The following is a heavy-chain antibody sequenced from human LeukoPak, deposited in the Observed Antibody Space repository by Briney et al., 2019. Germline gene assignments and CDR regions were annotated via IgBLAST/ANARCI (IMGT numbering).Heavy chain of an antibody. Sequence: PSETLSLTCAVYGESFSGYYWSWIRQPPGKGLEWIGEINHSGSTNYNPSLKSRVTISVDTSKDQFSLKLSSVTAADTAVYYCASEGRHRDYWGQGTLVTVSS. CDR1: GESFSGYY. CDR2: INHSGST. J-gene: IGHJ4*02. CDR3: ASEGRHRDY. V-gene: IGHV4-34*01.